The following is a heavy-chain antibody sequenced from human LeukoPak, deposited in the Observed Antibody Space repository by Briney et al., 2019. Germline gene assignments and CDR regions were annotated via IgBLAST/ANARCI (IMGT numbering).Heavy chain of an antibody. CDR3: ARHHYGDYVDY. D-gene: IGHD4-17*01. CDR1: GYTLTTYG. J-gene: IGHJ4*02. V-gene: IGHV1-18*01. CDR2: ISAYNGYT. Sequence: ASVKVSCKAAGYTLTTYGISWVRQAPGQGLEWMGWISAYNGYTNYAQKLQGRVTMTTETSTSTAYMELRSLRSDDTAVYYCARHHYGDYVDYWGQGTLVTVSS.